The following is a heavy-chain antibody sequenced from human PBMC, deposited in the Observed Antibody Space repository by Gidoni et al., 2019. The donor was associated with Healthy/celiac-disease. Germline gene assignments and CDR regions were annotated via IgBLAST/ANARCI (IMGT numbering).Heavy chain of an antibody. CDR3: TTDHVRGWYVVY. V-gene: IGHV3-15*01. CDR2: IKSKTDGGTT. CDR1: GVTCSNAW. J-gene: IGHJ4*02. Sequence: EVQLVESGGGWVRLGGPVGLSCAASGVTCSNAWMSWVRQAPGKGLEWVGRIKSKTDGGTTNYAAPVKGRFTISRDDSKNTLYLQMNSLKTEDTAVYYCTTDHVRGWYVVYWGQGTLVTVSS. D-gene: IGHD6-19*01.